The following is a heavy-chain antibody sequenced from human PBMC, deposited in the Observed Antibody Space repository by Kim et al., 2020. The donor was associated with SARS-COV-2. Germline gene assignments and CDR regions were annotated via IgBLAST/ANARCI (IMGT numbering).Heavy chain of an antibody. CDR1: GFTFDDYA. Sequence: SLRLSCAASGFTFDDYAMHWVRQAPGKGLEWVSGISWNSGSIGYADSVKGRFTISRDNAKNSLYLQMNSLRAEDTALYYCAKAHTVSVVVGGFEPWGQ. D-gene: IGHD2-15*01. CDR3: AKAHTVSVVVGGFEP. J-gene: IGHJ5*02. V-gene: IGHV3-9*01. CDR2: ISWNSGSI.